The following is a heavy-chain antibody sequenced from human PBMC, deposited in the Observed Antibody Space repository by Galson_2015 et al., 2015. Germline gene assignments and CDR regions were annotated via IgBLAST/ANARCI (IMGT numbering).Heavy chain of an antibody. CDR2: IGYDGSNE. J-gene: IGHJ4*02. D-gene: IGHD2-2*01. V-gene: IGHV3-33*01. CDR1: GFTFNSYG. CDR3: ARDLEFCSSISCPSDH. Sequence: SLRLSCAASGFTFNSYGMHWVRQAPGKGLEWVAIIGYDGSNEYYADSVKGRFTISRDNPKNSLYLQMNSLRAEDTAVFYCARDLEFCSSISCPSDHWGQGTLVTVSS.